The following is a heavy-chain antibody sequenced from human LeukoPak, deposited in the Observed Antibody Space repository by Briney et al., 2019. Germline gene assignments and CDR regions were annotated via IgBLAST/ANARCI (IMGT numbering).Heavy chain of an antibody. V-gene: IGHV4-59*08. CDR1: GGSISSYY. J-gene: IGHJ4*02. D-gene: IGHD3-22*01. Sequence: SETLSLTCTVSGGSISSYYWSWIRQPPGKGLEWIGNIYNSGSTNYNPSPKSRVTISVDTSKNQFSLKLTSVTATDTAFYYCARGNTWLTSKWGQGTLVTVSS. CDR2: IYNSGST. CDR3: ARGNTWLTSK.